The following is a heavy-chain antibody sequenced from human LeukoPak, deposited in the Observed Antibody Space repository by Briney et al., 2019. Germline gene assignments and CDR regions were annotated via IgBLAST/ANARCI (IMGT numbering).Heavy chain of an antibody. CDR2: MYSAGST. D-gene: IGHD6-13*01. Sequence: PGGSLRLSCTASGFSVSNNYMSWVRQAPGKGLEWVSVMYSAGSTYYADSVKGRFTISRDNSKNTLYLQMNSLRAEDTAVYYCAKGSSSWYVDYWGQGTLVTVSS. CDR3: AKGSSSWYVDY. J-gene: IGHJ4*02. CDR1: GFSVSNNY. V-gene: IGHV3-53*01.